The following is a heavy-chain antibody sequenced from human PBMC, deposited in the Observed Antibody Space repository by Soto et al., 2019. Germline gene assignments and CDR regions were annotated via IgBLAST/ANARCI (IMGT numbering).Heavy chain of an antibody. CDR3: ARVQRGLRSGLWYGMDV. CDR2: IWYDGIYK. Sequence: QVQLVESGGGVVQPGRSLRLSCVASGFTFSSYGMHWVRQAPGKGLEWVAVIWYDGIYKYYADSVKGRFTISRDNSKNTLYLQMNSLRAEDTAVYWCARVQRGLRSGLWYGMDVWGQGTTVTVSS. V-gene: IGHV3-33*01. D-gene: IGHD2-21*01. J-gene: IGHJ6*02. CDR1: GFTFSSYG.